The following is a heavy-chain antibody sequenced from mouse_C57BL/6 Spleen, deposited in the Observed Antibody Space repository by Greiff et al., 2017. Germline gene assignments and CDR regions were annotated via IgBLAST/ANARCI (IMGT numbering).Heavy chain of an antibody. CDR2: IFPGSGST. CDR1: GYTFTDYY. J-gene: IGHJ2*01. Sequence: QVQLKESGPELVKPGASVKISCKASGYTFTDYYINWVKQRPGQGLEWIGWIFPGSGSTYYNEKFKGKATLTVDKSSSTAYMLLSSLTSEDSAVYFCARRDYGSSYKGSFDYWGQGTTLTVSS. V-gene: IGHV1-75*01. CDR3: ARRDYGSSYKGSFDY. D-gene: IGHD1-1*01.